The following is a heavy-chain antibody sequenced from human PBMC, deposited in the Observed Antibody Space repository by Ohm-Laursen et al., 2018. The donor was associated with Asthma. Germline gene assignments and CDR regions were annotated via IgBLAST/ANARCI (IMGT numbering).Heavy chain of an antibody. CDR3: ARVSHDDSSGYYFDY. V-gene: IGHV3-7*01. Sequence: GSLRLSCAASGFTFSNAWMSWVRQAPGKGLEWVANINQDGSQKYYVDSVKGRFTISRDNSKNTLYLQMNSLRAEDTAVYYCARVSHDDSSGYYFDYWGQGTLVTVSS. CDR1: GFTFSNAW. CDR2: INQDGSQK. D-gene: IGHD3-22*01. J-gene: IGHJ4*02.